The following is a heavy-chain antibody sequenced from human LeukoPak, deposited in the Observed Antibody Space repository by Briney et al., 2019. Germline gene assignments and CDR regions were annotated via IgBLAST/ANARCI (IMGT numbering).Heavy chain of an antibody. CDR1: GFTFSNYW. V-gene: IGHV3-7*03. CDR3: ATTQTFDY. CDR2: IKQDGSDK. J-gene: IGHJ4*02. Sequence: SGESLTLSCIASGFTFSNYWMSWVRQAPGKGLEWVANIKQDGSDKNYIDSVKGRFSISRDNAKSSLNLQMHNLRAEDTAVYYCATTQTFDYWGQGTLVTVSP. D-gene: IGHD2-15*01.